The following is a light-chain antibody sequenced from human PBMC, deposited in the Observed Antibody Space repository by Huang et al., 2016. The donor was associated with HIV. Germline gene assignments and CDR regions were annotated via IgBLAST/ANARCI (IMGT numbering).Light chain of an antibody. Sequence: AIQMTQSPSSLSASVGDRVTITCRASQGIRNELGWYQQKPRKAPKLLIYAASSLQSGVPSRFSGSGSGTDFTLTISSLQPEDFATYFCLQDYNYPRTFGQGTKVEIK. CDR3: LQDYNYPRT. CDR2: AAS. CDR1: QGIRNE. J-gene: IGKJ1*01. V-gene: IGKV1-6*01.